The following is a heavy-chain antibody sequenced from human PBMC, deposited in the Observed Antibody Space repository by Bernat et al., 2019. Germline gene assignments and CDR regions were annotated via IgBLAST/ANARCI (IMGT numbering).Heavy chain of an antibody. CDR1: GFTFTSYW. J-gene: IGHJ4*02. CDR3: ARVFLDTDRWNDIDS. Sequence: EVQLVESGGGLVQPGGSLRLSCAASGFTFTSYWMGWVRQAPGEGLEWVANIQGDGCGKYYVDSVKGRFTISRDNAKNSLYLQMNGLRVEDTAVYYCARVFLDTDRWNDIDSWGQGALVTVSS. V-gene: IGHV3-7*03. D-gene: IGHD3/OR15-3a*01. CDR2: IQGDGCGK.